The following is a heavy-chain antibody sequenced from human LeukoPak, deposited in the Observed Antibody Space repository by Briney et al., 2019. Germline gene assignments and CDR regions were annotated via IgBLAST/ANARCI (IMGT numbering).Heavy chain of an antibody. CDR1: VYTFTDYY. Sequence: GASVKVSFKSSVYTFTDYYMDWLGPAPGQGLEWMGWISPNSGGTNYAQKFQGRVTMTRDTSISTAYMKLSRLRSDDTAVYYCARDFTVLVVDATGPDSWGQGTLVTVSS. V-gene: IGHV1-2*02. CDR3: ARDFTVLVVDATGPDS. J-gene: IGHJ4*02. CDR2: ISPNSGGT. D-gene: IGHD2-15*01.